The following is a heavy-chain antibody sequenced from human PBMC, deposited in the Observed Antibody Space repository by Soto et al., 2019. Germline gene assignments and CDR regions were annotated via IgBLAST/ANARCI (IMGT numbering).Heavy chain of an antibody. CDR1: GFTFDDYA. CDR3: AKERYGSGSYRYFDY. J-gene: IGHJ4*02. D-gene: IGHD3-10*01. V-gene: IGHV3-9*01. Sequence: PGGSLRLSCAASGFTFDDYAMHWVRQAPGKGLEWVSGISWNSGSIGYADSVKGRFTISRDNAKNSLYLQMNSLRAEDTALYYCAKERYGSGSYRYFDYWGQGTLVTVSS. CDR2: ISWNSGSI.